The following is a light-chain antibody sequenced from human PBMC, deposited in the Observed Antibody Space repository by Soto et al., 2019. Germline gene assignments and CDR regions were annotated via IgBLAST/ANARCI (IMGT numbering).Light chain of an antibody. CDR1: QXXXYSDGNTH. CDR3: MQGTHWPPYT. CDR2: KVS. J-gene: IGKJ2*01. Sequence: PXXLAVTLGQXASISCRSSQXXXYSDGNTHLNWFHQRPGQSPRRLIYKVSNRDSGVPDRFSGSGSGTDFTLKISRVEAEDVGVYYCMQGTHWPPYTFGQGTKLEIK. V-gene: IGKV2-30*01.